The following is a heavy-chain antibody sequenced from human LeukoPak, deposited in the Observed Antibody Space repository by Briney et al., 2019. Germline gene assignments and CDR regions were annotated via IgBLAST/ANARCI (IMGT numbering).Heavy chain of an antibody. D-gene: IGHD6-13*01. J-gene: IGHJ4*02. V-gene: IGHV4-59*12. CDR2: IYHSGST. Sequence: SETLSLTCTVSGGSISSYYWSWIRQPPGKGLEWIGYIYHSGSTYYNPSLKSRVTISVDRSKNQFSLKLSSVTAADTAVYYCARVWSSSWSIFDYWGQGTLVTVSS. CDR3: ARVWSSSWSIFDY. CDR1: GGSISSYY.